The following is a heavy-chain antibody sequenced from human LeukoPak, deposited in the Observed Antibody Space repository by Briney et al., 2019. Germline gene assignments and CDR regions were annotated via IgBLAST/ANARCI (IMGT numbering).Heavy chain of an antibody. V-gene: IGHV4-34*01. CDR1: GGSFSGYY. J-gene: IGHJ6*02. CDR2: INHSGST. D-gene: IGHD3-3*01. CDR3: ARVLFWSGYPIFDYYYYYGMDV. Sequence: SETLSLTCAVYGGSFSGYYWSWIRQPPGKGLEWIGEINHSGSTNHNPSLKSRVTISVDTSKNQFSLKLSSVTAADTAVHYCARVLFWSGYPIFDYYYYYGMDVWGQGTTVTVSS.